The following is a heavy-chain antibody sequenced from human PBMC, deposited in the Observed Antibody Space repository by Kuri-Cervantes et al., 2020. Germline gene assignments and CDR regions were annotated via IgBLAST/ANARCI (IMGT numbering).Heavy chain of an antibody. CDR2: INSDGSST. Sequence: GGSLRLSCAASGFPFSNYGMGWVRQAPGKGLVWVSRINSDGSSTSYADSVKGRFTISRDNAKNTLYLQMNSLRAEDTAVYYCAKVLVTYGSGSYYNSQQYDYWGQGTLVTVSS. CDR3: AKVLVTYGSGSYYNSQQYDY. J-gene: IGHJ4*02. V-gene: IGHV3-74*01. CDR1: GFPFSNYG. D-gene: IGHD3-10*01.